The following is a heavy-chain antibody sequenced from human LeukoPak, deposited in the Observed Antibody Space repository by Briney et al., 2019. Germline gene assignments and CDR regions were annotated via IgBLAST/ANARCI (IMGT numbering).Heavy chain of an antibody. J-gene: IGHJ4*02. V-gene: IGHV5-51*01. CDR2: IYPGDSDT. CDR1: GYSFTSYW. D-gene: IGHD6-6*01. Sequence: GESLKISCKGSGYSFTSYWIGWVRQMPGKGLEWMGIIYPGDSDTRYSPSFQGQVTISADKSISTAYLQWSSLKASDTAMYYCARHTRYSSSSRVFDYWGQGTLVTVSS. CDR3: ARHTRYSSSSRVFDY.